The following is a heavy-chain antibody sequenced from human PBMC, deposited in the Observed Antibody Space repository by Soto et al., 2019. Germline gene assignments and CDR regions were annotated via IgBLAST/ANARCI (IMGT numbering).Heavy chain of an antibody. V-gene: IGHV3-74*01. CDR2: IKGDGSIT. CDR1: GFTFSNYW. CDR3: ARGASGRYYRDV. J-gene: IGHJ6*03. D-gene: IGHD3-10*01. Sequence: DEQVVESGGGLVQPGGSLRLSCTASGFTFSNYWIHWVRQASGKGLVWVSRIKGDGSITNYADSVGGRFSISRDNAKNTVYLQMDSLRAEDTAVYYCARGASGRYYRDVWGKGTTVTVS.